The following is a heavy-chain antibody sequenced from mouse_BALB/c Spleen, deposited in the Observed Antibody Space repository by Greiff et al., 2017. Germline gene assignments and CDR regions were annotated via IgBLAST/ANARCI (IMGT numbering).Heavy chain of an antibody. CDR2: IYPGDGDT. J-gene: IGHJ2*01. D-gene: IGHD2-3*01. CDR3: AREGLLRLDY. V-gene: IGHV1-80*01. Sequence: VQLQQSGAELVRPGSSVKISCKASGYAFSSYWMNWVKQRPGQGLEWIGQIYPGDGDTNYNGKFKGKATLTADKSSSTAYMQLSSLTSEDSAVYVCAREGLLRLDYWGQGTTLTVSS. CDR1: GYAFSSYW.